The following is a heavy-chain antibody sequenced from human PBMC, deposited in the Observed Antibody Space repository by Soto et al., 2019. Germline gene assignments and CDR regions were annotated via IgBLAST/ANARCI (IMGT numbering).Heavy chain of an antibody. D-gene: IGHD2-21*02. V-gene: IGHV3-74*01. CDR2: IHRDGTST. CDR3: ARDGAYCGGDCYSRWYCDI. J-gene: IGHJ2*01. CDR1: GLTFRNYW. Sequence: EVQLVESGGGLVQPGGSLRLSCEASGLTFRNYWMHWVRQAPGKGLVWVSRIHRDGTSTSYADSVKGRFTISRDNAKNTLQLQMNSLRAEDTAVYYCARDGAYCGGDCYSRWYCDIWGRGTRVTVSS.